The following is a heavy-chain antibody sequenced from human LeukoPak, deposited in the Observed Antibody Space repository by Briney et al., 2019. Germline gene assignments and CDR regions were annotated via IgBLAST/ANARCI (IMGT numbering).Heavy chain of an antibody. V-gene: IGHV3-7*05. Sequence: GKSLTLSCAASGFTFSNYAMHWVRQAPGKGLEWVANINQDGSEKYYVDSVKGRFSISRDNTKNSLFLQMNSLRAEDTAVYYCAKDNSPYSNSWLQFFQHWGQGTLVTVSS. CDR3: AKDNSPYSNSWLQFFQH. CDR1: GFTFSNYA. CDR2: INQDGSEK. D-gene: IGHD6-13*01. J-gene: IGHJ1*01.